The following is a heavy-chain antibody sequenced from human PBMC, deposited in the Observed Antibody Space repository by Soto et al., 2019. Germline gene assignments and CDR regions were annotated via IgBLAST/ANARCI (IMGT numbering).Heavy chain of an antibody. CDR3: ARDLDTAMVRVYYYYNGMDV. D-gene: IGHD5-18*01. V-gene: IGHV3-11*01. CDR1: GLTFSDYY. Sequence: QVQLVESGGGLVKPGGSLRLSCAASGLTFSDYYMTWIRQAPGKGLEWVSYISSSGTTIYYADSVKGRFTISRDNAKNSVYLQMNSLRVEDTAVYYCARDLDTAMVRVYYYYNGMDVWGQGTTVTVSS. J-gene: IGHJ6*02. CDR2: ISSSGTTI.